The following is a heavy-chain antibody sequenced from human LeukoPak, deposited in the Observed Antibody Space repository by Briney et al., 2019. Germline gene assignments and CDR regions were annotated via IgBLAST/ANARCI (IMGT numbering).Heavy chain of an antibody. CDR1: GGSISRYY. V-gene: IGHV4-59*08. CDR3: ARHCSGGSCHYSGWFDP. CDR2: IYYSGST. D-gene: IGHD2-15*01. Sequence: SETLSLTCTVSGGSISRYYWSWIRQPPGKGLVWIGYIYYSGSTNYNPSLKSRVTISVDRSKNHFSLKLSSVTAADTAVYYCARHCSGGSCHYSGWFDPWGQGTLVTVSS. J-gene: IGHJ5*02.